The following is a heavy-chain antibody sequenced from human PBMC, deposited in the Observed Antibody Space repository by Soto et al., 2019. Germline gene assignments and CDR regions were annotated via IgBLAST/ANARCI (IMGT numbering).Heavy chain of an antibody. D-gene: IGHD2-21*01. Sequence: SSVKVSCKASGYNFTSYGISWVRQAPGQGLEWMGWISAHNGNTNYAREFQGRVSMTTDTSTSTAYMELRSLRSDDTATYYCATSIQVWLSAMDVWGQGTTVTVSS. CDR2: ISAHNGNT. J-gene: IGHJ6*02. CDR1: GYNFTSYG. V-gene: IGHV1-18*04. CDR3: ATSIQVWLSAMDV.